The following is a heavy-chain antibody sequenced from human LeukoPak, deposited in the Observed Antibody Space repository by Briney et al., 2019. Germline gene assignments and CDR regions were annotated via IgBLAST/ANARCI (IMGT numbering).Heavy chain of an antibody. D-gene: IGHD3-22*01. Sequence: SETLSLTCAVYGGSFSGHYWSWIRQPPGKGLEWIGEINHSGSTNYNPSLKSRVTISVDTSRNQFSLKLSSVTAADTAVYYCARGAREGIYDSSGYFDYWGQGTLVTVSS. CDR3: ARGAREGIYDSSGYFDY. J-gene: IGHJ4*02. CDR1: GGSFSGHY. CDR2: INHSGST. V-gene: IGHV4-34*01.